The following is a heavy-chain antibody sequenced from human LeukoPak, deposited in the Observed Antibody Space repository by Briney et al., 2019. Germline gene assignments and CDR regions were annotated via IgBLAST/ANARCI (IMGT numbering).Heavy chain of an antibody. CDR3: AKDQSAIAGIDY. CDR2: IRHDVTNK. Sequence: GGSLRLSCAASGFTFSSHGMHWVRQAPGKGLEWVAFIRHDVTNKYNADSVKGRFTISRDNSRNTVYLQVNSLRPEDTAVYYCAKDQSAIAGIDYWGQGTLVTVSS. J-gene: IGHJ4*02. V-gene: IGHV3-30*02. CDR1: GFTFSSHG. D-gene: IGHD6-13*01.